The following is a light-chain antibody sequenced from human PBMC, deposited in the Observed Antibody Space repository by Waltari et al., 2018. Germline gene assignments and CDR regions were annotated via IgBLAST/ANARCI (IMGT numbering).Light chain of an antibody. CDR1: QSVNTF. CDR3: QQYYNIPLT. CDR2: DAS. J-gene: IGKJ4*01. V-gene: IGKV3-11*01. Sequence: EIVLTQSPATLSLSPGERATLSCRASQSVNTFLAWYQQKPGQAPRLLIYDASNRATGIPARFSGSGSGTDFTLTISSLQAEDVAIYYCQQYYNIPLTFGGGTKVEIK.